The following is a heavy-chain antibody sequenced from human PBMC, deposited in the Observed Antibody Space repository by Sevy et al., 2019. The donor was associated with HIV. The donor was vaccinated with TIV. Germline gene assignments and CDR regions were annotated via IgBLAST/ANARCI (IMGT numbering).Heavy chain of an antibody. CDR3: VKGGTVVVADTLDY. D-gene: IGHD2-15*01. CDR2: ISSNGGST. J-gene: IGHJ4*02. V-gene: IGHV3-64D*06. Sequence: GGSLRLSCSASGFTFSSYAMHWVRQAPGKGLEYVSAISSNGGSTYYADSVKGRFTISRDNSKNTLYLQMSSLRAEGTAVYYCVKGGTVVVADTLDYWGQGTLVTVSS. CDR1: GFTFSSYA.